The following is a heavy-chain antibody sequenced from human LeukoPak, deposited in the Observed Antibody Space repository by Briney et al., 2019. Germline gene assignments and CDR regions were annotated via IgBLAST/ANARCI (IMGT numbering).Heavy chain of an antibody. J-gene: IGHJ4*02. D-gene: IGHD3-16*01. Sequence: PGGFLRLSCAASGFTFSTFAMHWVRQAPGKGLEWVALISYDGSNKYYADSVKGRFTISRDNSKNTLYLQMNSLRAEDTAVYYCAKEAAYYDYVWGRHFDYWGQGTLVTVSS. CDR1: GFTFSTFA. CDR2: ISYDGSNK. V-gene: IGHV3-30*01. CDR3: AKEAAYYDYVWGRHFDY.